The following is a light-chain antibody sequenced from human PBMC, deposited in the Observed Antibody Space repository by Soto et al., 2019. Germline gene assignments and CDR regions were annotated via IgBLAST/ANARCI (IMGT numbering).Light chain of an antibody. V-gene: IGKV1-5*03. CDR2: HSS. CDR1: QSISTW. Sequence: DVQMTQSPSSLSASIGDRVTITCRASQSISTWLAWYQQKPGQAPKLLITHSSTLQNGVPSRFIGRGSGTEFTLTISSLQPDDFATYYCQQYNFFRTIGQGTKVEV. J-gene: IGKJ1*01. CDR3: QQYNFFRT.